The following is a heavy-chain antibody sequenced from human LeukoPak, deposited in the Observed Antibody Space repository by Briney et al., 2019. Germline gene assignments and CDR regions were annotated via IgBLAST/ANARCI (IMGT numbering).Heavy chain of an antibody. CDR1: GFTFSSHA. CDR2: ISYDGTKT. Sequence: GGSLRLPCAASGFTFSSHAMHWVRQAPGKGLEWVAAISYDGTKTYYADSVKGRITISRDNFKNALHLQMNSLRAEDTAVYYCVRQMDEGLDVWGQGTMVIVSS. V-gene: IGHV3-30-3*01. J-gene: IGHJ3*01. CDR3: VRQMDEGLDV. D-gene: IGHD2-2*03.